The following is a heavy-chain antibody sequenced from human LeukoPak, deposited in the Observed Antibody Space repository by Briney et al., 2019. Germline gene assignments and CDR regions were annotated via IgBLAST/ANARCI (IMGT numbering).Heavy chain of an antibody. CDR3: ATDSKGPYDFWSGYSRMDV. D-gene: IGHD3-3*01. CDR1: GFTFNSYG. V-gene: IGHV3-30*03. Sequence: PGGSLRLSCAASGFTFNSYGMHWVRQAPGKGLEWVAVISYDGSNKYYADSVKGRFTISRDNSKNTLYLQMNSLRAEDTAVYYCATDSKGPYDFWSGYSRMDVWGEATTVTVSS. CDR2: ISYDGSNK. J-gene: IGHJ6*04.